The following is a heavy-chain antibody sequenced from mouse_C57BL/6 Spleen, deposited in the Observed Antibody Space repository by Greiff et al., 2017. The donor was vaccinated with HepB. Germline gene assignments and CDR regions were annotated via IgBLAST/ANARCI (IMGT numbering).Heavy chain of an antibody. CDR1: GFTFSSYA. V-gene: IGHV5-4*01. Sequence: DVHLVESGGGLVKPGGSLKLSCAASGFTFSSYAMSWVRQTPEKRLEWVATISDGGSYTYYPDNVKGRFTISRDNAKNNLYLQMSHLKSEDTAMYYCARDRDGGFAYWGQGTLVTVSA. CDR2: ISDGGSYT. CDR3: ARDRDGGFAY. D-gene: IGHD3-1*01. J-gene: IGHJ3*01.